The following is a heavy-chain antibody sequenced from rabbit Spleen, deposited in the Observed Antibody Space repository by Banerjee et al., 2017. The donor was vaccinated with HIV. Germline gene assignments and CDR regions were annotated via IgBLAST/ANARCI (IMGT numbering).Heavy chain of an antibody. CDR1: GFDFSNYG. D-gene: IGHD2-1*01. Sequence: QEQLEESGGDLVQPGGSLKLSCKASGFDFSNYGVSWVRQTPGKGLEWIGYIDPIFGRTYYASWVDGRFTISSHNAQNTLYLQLNSLTAADTATYFCVRDLGYDDYSEKGYFNLWGQGTLVTVS. J-gene: IGHJ4*01. CDR3: VRDLGYDDYSEKGYFNL. CDR2: IDPIFGRT. V-gene: IGHV1S47*01.